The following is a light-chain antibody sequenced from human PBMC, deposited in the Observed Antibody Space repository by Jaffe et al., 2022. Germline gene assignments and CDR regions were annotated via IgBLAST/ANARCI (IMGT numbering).Light chain of an antibody. CDR2: TAS. CDR3: QQGFSTPLT. V-gene: IGKV1-39*01. CDR1: QSINSF. J-gene: IGKJ4*01. Sequence: DIQMTQSPSSLSASVGVRIIITCRASQSINSFLNWYQQKPGKAPKLLINTASSLQSGVPSRFSGSGSGTDFTLTVSSLQPEDFATYYCQQGFSTPLTFGGGTKVEIK.